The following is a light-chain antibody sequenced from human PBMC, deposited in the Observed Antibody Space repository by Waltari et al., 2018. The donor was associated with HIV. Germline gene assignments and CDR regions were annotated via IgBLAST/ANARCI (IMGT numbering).Light chain of an antibody. V-gene: IGLV1-47*01. CDR1: NSNIESNY. J-gene: IGLJ1*01. Sequence: QSVLTQPPSASATPGQRITISCSGGNSNIESNYVYWYQQLPGTAPKVFIYRNSQRPSGVPDRFSGSKSGTSASLIISGLRSGDEADYYCASWDDSLNAFVFGTGTKVTGL. CDR2: RNS. CDR3: ASWDDSLNAFV.